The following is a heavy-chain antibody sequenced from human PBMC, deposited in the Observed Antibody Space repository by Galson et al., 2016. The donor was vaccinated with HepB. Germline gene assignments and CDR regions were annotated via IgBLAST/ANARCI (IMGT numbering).Heavy chain of an antibody. CDR3: ARHSSYYGNFDY. J-gene: IGHJ4*02. V-gene: IGHV4-39*01. CDR1: GGSISSTNW. D-gene: IGHD2-15*01. CDR2: IYYSGST. Sequence: ETLSLTCAVSGGSISSTNWWSWVRQPPGKGLEWIGSIYYSGSTYYNPSLKSRVTISVDTSKNQFSLNLSSVTAADTAVYYCARHSSYYGNFDYWGQGTLVTVSS.